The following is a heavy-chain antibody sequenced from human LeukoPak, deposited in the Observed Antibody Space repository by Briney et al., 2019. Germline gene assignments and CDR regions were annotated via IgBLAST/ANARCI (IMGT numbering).Heavy chain of an antibody. CDR2: LNWSGGKT. J-gene: IGHJ4*02. V-gene: IGHV3-20*04. D-gene: IGHD6-19*01. Sequence: GGSLRLSCAASGFKFDDRGMSWVRQAPGMGLEWVSGLNWSGGKTGYADSVKGRFTISRDNAKNFVVLQMNSLRVEDTAFYYCARSASVAADYYFDNWGQGTLVTVSS. CDR3: ARSASVAADYYFDN. CDR1: GFKFDDRG.